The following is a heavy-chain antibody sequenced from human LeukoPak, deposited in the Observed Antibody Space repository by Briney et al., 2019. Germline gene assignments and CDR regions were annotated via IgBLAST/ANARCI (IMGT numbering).Heavy chain of an antibody. J-gene: IGHJ4*02. CDR3: AKDVGDSLAGPWFFQF. CDR1: GYDFKTSG. D-gene: IGHD3-16*01. Sequence: ASVKVSCKTSGYDFKTSGISWVRQAPGQGLEWMGWISGHTGDTHYAKRFQGRLTLTTDTSTSVAYLELSTLRSDDTALYFCAKDVGDSLAGPWFFQFWGQGTLVTLSS. V-gene: IGHV1-18*01. CDR2: ISGHTGDT.